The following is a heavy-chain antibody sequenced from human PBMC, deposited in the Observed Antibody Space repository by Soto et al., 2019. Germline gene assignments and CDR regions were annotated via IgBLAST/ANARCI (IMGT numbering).Heavy chain of an antibody. CDR1: GFTFSNYW. V-gene: IGHV3-74*01. Sequence: EVQLVESGGGLVQPGGSLRLSCAGSGFTFSNYWMHWVRQAPGKGLEWVSRIDHDGPTDYADSVRGRFTISRDNAENTTYLQMNSLRPEDTAVNYCVRDSHGDYWGQGTLVTVSS. CDR2: IDHDGPT. J-gene: IGHJ4*02. CDR3: VRDSHGDY.